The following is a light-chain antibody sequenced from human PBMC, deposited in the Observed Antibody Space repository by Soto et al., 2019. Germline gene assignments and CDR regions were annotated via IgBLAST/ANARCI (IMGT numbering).Light chain of an antibody. V-gene: IGLV2-14*03. CDR2: DVG. CDR3: SSYTISSTVV. J-gene: IGLJ2*01. CDR1: SSDVGGYNY. Sequence: QSALTQPASVSGSPGQSITISCTGTSSDVGGYNYVSWYQHHPGNAPKLMIYDVGNRPSGVSNRFSGSKSGNTASLTISGLQAEDEADYYCSSYTISSTVVFGGGTKLTVL.